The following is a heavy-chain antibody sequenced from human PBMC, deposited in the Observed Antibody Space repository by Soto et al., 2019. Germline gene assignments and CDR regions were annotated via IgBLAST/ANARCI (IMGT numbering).Heavy chain of an antibody. CDR1: GGSISSSY. CDR3: ARGGANWFDP. V-gene: IGHV4-59*01. Sequence: SETLSLTCTVSGGSISSSYWSWFRQPPGKGLVWIGYVHYTGSTNYSPSLKNRVTMSVDTSKNQFSLSLSSVTAADTALYCCARGGANWFDPWGQGTLVTVSS. CDR2: VHYTGST. J-gene: IGHJ5*02.